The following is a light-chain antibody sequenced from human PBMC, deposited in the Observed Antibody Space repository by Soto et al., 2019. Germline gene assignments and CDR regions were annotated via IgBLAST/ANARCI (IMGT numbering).Light chain of an antibody. CDR1: GSDIGGYKY. J-gene: IGLJ2*01. CDR3: SSYTSTNTVK. V-gene: IGLV2-14*01. CDR2: DVS. Sequence: QAVLTQPASVTGSPGQSISLSCAGTGSDIGGYKYVSWYQQHPGKAPQLMIYDVSNRPSWVSDRFSGSKSGNTASLTISGLQAEDEADYYCSSYTSTNTVKFGGGTKLTV.